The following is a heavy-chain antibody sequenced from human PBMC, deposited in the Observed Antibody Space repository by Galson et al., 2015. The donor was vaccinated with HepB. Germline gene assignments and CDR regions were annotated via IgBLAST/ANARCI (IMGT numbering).Heavy chain of an antibody. V-gene: IGHV1-69*02. J-gene: IGHJ3*02. CDR3: AGGMGATFSDAFDI. Sequence: SVKVSCKASGGTFSSYTISWVRQAPGQGLEWMGRIIPILGIANYAQRFQGRVTITADKSTSTAYMELSSLRSEDTAVYYCAGGMGATFSDAFDIWGQGTMVTVSS. CDR2: IIPILGIA. D-gene: IGHD1-26*01. CDR1: GGTFSSYT.